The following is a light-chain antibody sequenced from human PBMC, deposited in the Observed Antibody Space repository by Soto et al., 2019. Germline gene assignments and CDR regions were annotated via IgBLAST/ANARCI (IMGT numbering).Light chain of an antibody. V-gene: IGKV3-11*01. J-gene: IGKJ4*01. CDR2: DAS. CDR3: QLRNRWPLT. Sequence: EIVLTQSPVTLSLSPGERATLSCRASHSVSSDLLWYQQKPGQSPRLLISDASNRATGIPARFSGSGSGTDFILTISSLEPEDFAVYYCQLRNRWPLTFGGGTRVEIK. CDR1: HSVSSD.